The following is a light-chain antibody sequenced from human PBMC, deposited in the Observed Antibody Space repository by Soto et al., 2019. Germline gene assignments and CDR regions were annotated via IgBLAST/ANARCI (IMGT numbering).Light chain of an antibody. J-gene: IGLJ2*01. Sequence: QSALTQPPSASGSPGQSVTISCTGTSSDVGGYNYVSWYQQHPGKAPKLMIYEVSKRPSGVPDRFSGSKFGNTASLTVSGLQAEDEADYYCSSYAGSNNFVVFGGGTKLTVL. V-gene: IGLV2-8*01. CDR3: SSYAGSNNFVV. CDR1: SSDVGGYNY. CDR2: EVS.